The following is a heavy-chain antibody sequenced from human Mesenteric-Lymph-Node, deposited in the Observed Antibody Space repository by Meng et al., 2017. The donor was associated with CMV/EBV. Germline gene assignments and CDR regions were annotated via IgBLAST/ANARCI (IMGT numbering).Heavy chain of an antibody. D-gene: IGHD3-3*01. J-gene: IGHJ4*02. CDR3: ASAYDFCSDY. CDR2: IKQDGSEK. V-gene: IGHV3-7*01. Sequence: GESLKISCAASGFTFSSYWMSWVRQAPGKGLEWVANIKQDGSEKYYVDSVKGRFTISRDNAKNSLYLQMNSLRAEDTAVYYCASAYDFCSDYWGQGTLVTVSS. CDR1: GFTFSSYW.